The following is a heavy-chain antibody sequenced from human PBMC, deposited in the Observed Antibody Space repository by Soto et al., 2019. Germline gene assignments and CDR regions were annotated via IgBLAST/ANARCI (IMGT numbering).Heavy chain of an antibody. V-gene: IGHV3-23*01. D-gene: IGHD6-6*01. CDR1: GFTFSSYA. CDR2: ISDYGIST. CDR3: AKYGCVAAHPTSDYGRDV. J-gene: IGHJ6*02. Sequence: EVQLLESGGGLVQPGGSLRLSCAASGFTFSSYAMSWVRQVPGKGLEWVSAISDYGISTYYTDSVKGRFTISRDNSKNTLYLQMRRLRAEDKAVYYCAKYGCVAAHPTSDYGRDVGGQGTTVTVS.